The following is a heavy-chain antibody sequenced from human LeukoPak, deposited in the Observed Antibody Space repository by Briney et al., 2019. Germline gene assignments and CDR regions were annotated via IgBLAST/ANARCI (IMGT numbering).Heavy chain of an antibody. CDR1: GFTFGTYA. D-gene: IGHD4-23*01. Sequence: PGGSLRLSCAASGFTFGTYAMSWVRQAPGKGLEWVSGIINSGAKTYYADSVKGRFTISRDNSKNTLYLQMNSLRAEDTAVYYCAKNTHSYGGNYYFDYWGQGTLVTVSS. J-gene: IGHJ4*02. CDR3: AKNTHSYGGNYYFDY. CDR2: IINSGAKT. V-gene: IGHV3-23*01.